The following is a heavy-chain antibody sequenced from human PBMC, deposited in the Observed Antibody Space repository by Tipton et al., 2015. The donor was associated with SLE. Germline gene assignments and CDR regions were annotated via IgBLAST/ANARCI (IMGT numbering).Heavy chain of an antibody. CDR2: IYRTGTT. Sequence: TLSLTCTVSGGSISSSSYYWGWIRQPPGKGLQWIACIYRTGTTYVNPSLKSRVSMSMDTSNNRFSLTMTSLTVADTAVYYCARSWSGRREFDYWGPGTLVTASS. J-gene: IGHJ4*02. CDR3: ARSWSGRREFDY. D-gene: IGHD1-26*01. V-gene: IGHV4-39*07. CDR1: GGSISSSSYY.